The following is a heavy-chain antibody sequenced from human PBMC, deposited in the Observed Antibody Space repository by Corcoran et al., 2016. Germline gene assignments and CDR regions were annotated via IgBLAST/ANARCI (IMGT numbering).Heavy chain of an antibody. CDR2: INPSGGST. V-gene: IGHV1-46*01. CDR3: ARDAPSGSYLVYYYYYGMDV. D-gene: IGHD1-26*01. J-gene: IGHJ6*02. Sequence: QVQLVQSGAEVKKPGASVKVSCKASGYTFTSYYMHWVRQAPGQGLEWMGIINPSGGSTSYAQKFQGRVTMTRDTSTSTVYMELSSLRSEDTAVYCCARDAPSGSYLVYYYYYGMDVWGQGTTVTVSS. CDR1: GYTFTSYY.